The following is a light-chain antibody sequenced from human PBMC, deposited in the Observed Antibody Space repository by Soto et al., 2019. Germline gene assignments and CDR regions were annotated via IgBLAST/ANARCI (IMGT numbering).Light chain of an antibody. J-gene: IGLJ2*01. CDR2: EDN. V-gene: IGLV1-51*02. CDR3: GTWDGSDSPVL. Sequence: QSVLTQPPSVSAAPGQKVTISCSGSSSDIGKNYVSWYQQLPGTAPKLLIYEDNKRPSGIPDRFAGSKSGTSATLGITGLQTGDEGDYYCGTWDGSDSPVLFGGGTKVTVL. CDR1: SSDIGKNY.